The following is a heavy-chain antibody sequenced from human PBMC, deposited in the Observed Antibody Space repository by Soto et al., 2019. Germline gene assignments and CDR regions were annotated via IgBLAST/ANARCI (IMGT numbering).Heavy chain of an antibody. D-gene: IGHD3-22*01. CDR2: ISAYNGNT. J-gene: IGHJ6*02. V-gene: IGHV1-18*01. CDR3: ARSRRTDSKGYYGMDV. Sequence: ASVKVSCKASGYTFTSYGISWVRQAPGQGLEWMGWISAYNGNTNYAQKLQGRVTMTTDTSTSTAYMELRSLRSDDTAVYYCARSRRTDSKGYYGMDVWGQGTTVTVS. CDR1: GYTFTSYG.